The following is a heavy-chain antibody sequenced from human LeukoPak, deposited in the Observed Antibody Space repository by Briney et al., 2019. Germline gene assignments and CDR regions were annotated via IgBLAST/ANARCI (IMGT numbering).Heavy chain of an antibody. Sequence: SETLSLTCTVSGGSISSYYWIWIRQPPGKGLEWIGYIYYSGSTNYNPSLKSRVTISVDTSKNQFSLKLSSVTAADTAVYYCASHVYCSSTSCSGGNYYGMDVWGKGTTVTVSS. D-gene: IGHD2-2*01. CDR3: ASHVYCSSTSCSGGNYYGMDV. CDR1: GGSISSYY. CDR2: IYYSGST. V-gene: IGHV4-59*01. J-gene: IGHJ6*04.